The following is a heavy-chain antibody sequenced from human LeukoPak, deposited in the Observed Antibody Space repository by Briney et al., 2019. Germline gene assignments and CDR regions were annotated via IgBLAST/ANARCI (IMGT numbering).Heavy chain of an antibody. V-gene: IGHV4-38-2*02. CDR2: IYHSGST. J-gene: IGHJ5*02. D-gene: IGHD1-20*01. CDR3: ARGPGITGTEGDWFDP. Sequence: SETLSLTCTVSGYSISSGYYWGWIRQPPGKGLEWIGSIYHSGSTYYNPSLKSRVTISVDTSKNQFSLQLNSVTPEDTAVYYCARGPGITGTEGDWFDPWGQGTLVTVSS. CDR1: GYSISSGYY.